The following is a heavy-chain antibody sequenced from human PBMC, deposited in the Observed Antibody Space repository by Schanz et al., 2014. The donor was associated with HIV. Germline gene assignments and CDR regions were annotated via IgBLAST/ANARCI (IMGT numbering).Heavy chain of an antibody. V-gene: IGHV3-53*02. D-gene: IGHD6-6*01. J-gene: IGHJ6*02. CDR1: GFIVSSNY. Sequence: EVQLVETGGCLIQPGGSLRLSCAASGFIVSSNYMSWVRQAPGKGLEWVSHIDTDWSTNYADSVKGRFTISRDNAKNTLYLQMNSLRAQDTAVYYCANTEYPYSSSSDYYYGMDVWGQGTTVTVSS. CDR2: IDTDWST. CDR3: ANTEYPYSSSSDYYYGMDV.